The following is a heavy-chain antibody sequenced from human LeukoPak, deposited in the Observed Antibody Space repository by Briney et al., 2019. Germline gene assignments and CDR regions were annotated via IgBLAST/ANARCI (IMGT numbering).Heavy chain of an antibody. V-gene: IGHV4-59*01. CDR3: ARGEQLPSDY. CDR2: IYYSGST. Sequence: SETLSLTCTVSGGSISSYYWSWIRQPPGKGLEWIGYIYYSGSTNYNPSLKSRVTISVDTSKNQFSLKLSSVTAADTAVYYCARGEQLPSDYWGQGTLVTVSS. CDR1: GGSISSYY. D-gene: IGHD5-18*01. J-gene: IGHJ4*02.